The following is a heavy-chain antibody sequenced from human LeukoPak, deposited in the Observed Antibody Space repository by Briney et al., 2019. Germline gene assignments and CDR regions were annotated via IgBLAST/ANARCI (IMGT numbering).Heavy chain of an antibody. CDR2: VSGSGDRM. J-gene: IGHJ4*02. D-gene: IGHD6-13*01. V-gene: IGHV3-23*01. Sequence: SGGSLRLSCAASGFTSSSYALNWVRQAPGKGLERVATVSGSGDRMYHADSVKGRFTISRDNSKNTIYLQMNSLRAEDTALYYCAKAAAAPGFDFWGQGTLVTVSS. CDR3: AKAAAAPGFDF. CDR1: GFTSSSYA.